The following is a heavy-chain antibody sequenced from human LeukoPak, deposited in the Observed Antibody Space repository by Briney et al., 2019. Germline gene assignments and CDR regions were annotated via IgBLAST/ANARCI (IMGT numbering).Heavy chain of an antibody. J-gene: IGHJ5*02. CDR3: ARDGDRYYGSGSYVDP. V-gene: IGHV4-59*12. CDR2: IYYSGST. CDR1: GGSISSFY. Sequence: SETLSLTCTVSGGSISSFYWSWIRQPPGKGLEWIGYIYYSGSTNYNPSLKSRVTISVDTSKNQFSLKLSSVTAADTAVYYCARDGDRYYGSGSYVDPWGQGTLVTVSS. D-gene: IGHD3-10*01.